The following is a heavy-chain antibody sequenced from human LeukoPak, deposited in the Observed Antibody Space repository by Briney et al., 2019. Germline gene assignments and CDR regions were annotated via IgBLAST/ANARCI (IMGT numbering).Heavy chain of an antibody. Sequence: VASVKVSCKASGYTFTSYAMNWVRQAPGQGLEFMGWINTGTGNPTYAQGFTGRIVFSLDTSVSTAYLHINTLKPEDTAVYYRAAIGAHSFDYWGQGTLVIVSS. CDR2: INTGTGNP. CDR1: GYTFTSYA. V-gene: IGHV7-4-1*02. CDR3: AAIGAHSFDY. D-gene: IGHD3-10*01. J-gene: IGHJ4*02.